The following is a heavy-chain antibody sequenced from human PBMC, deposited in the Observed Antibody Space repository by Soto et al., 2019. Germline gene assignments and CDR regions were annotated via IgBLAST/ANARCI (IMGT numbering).Heavy chain of an antibody. CDR1: GFSFGRYA. Sequence: GGSLRLSCAASGFSFGRYAMRWVRQAPGKGLEWVASIPYDGGNRKYADSVKGRFTISRDNAKDMLYLHMSSLGPDDTSVYYCAREYLDYGPNVWGQGTSVTVSS. V-gene: IGHV3-30-3*01. CDR3: AREYLDYGPNV. J-gene: IGHJ6*02. CDR2: IPYDGGNR.